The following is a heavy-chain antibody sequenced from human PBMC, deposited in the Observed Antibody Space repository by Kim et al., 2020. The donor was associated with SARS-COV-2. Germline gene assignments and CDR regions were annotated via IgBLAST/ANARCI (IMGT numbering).Heavy chain of an antibody. CDR3: ARGGLYSSSWYLGY. CDR2: INHSGST. Sequence: SETLSLTCAVYGGSFSGYYWSWIRQPPGKGLEWIGEINHSGSTNYNPSLKSRVTISVDTSKNQFSLKLSSVTAADTAVYYCARGGLYSSSWYLGYWGQVTLVTVAS. CDR1: GGSFSGYY. J-gene: IGHJ4*02. V-gene: IGHV4-34*01. D-gene: IGHD6-13*01.